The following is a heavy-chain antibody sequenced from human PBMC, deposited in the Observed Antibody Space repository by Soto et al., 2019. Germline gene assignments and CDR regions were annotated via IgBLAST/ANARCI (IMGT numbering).Heavy chain of an antibody. Sequence: GGSLRLSCAASGFTVSSNYMSWVRQAPGKGLEWVSVIYSGGSTYYADSVKGRFTISRDNSKNTLYLQMNSLRAEDTAVYYCARDGGGDYDYYMDVWGKGTTVTVSS. CDR3: ARDGGGDYDYYMDV. V-gene: IGHV3-66*01. CDR1: GFTVSSNY. J-gene: IGHJ6*03. D-gene: IGHD3-16*01. CDR2: IYSGGST.